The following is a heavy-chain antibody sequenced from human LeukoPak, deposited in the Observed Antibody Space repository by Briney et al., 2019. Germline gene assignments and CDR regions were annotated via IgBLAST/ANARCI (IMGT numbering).Heavy chain of an antibody. CDR3: ARVRIAAGTWFDP. CDR1: GFRFRNHW. J-gene: IGHJ5*02. D-gene: IGHD6-13*01. V-gene: IGHV3-7*01. CDR2: IKQDGSEK. Sequence: GGSLRLSCEASGFRFRNHWMNWVRQAPGKGLEWVANIKQDGSEKYYVDSVKGRFTISRDNAKNSLYLQMNSLRAEDTAVYYCARVRIAAGTWFDPWGQGTLVTVSS.